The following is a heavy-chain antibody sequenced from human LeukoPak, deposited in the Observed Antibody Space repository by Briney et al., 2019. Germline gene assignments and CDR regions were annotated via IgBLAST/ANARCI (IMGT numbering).Heavy chain of an antibody. CDR1: AGSISSGDYY. Sequence: SQTLSLNCTVSAGSISSGDYYWSCIRQPPGKGLEWIAYIDYTGSTYYNPSLNSRVTISVDTSKNQFSLKLSSVTAADAAVYYCARVHFALSGSSSPPYVYHYGMDVWGQGTTVTVSS. V-gene: IGHV4-30-4*01. CDR3: ARVHFALSGSSSPPYVYHYGMDV. D-gene: IGHD6-6*01. CDR2: IDYTGST. J-gene: IGHJ6*02.